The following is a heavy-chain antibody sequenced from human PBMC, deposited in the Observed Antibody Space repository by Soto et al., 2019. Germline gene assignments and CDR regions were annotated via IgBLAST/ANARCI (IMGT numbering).Heavy chain of an antibody. CDR3: ARAREGRYCTNGVCRFFDY. Sequence: PSETLSLTCTVSGGSISSGGYYWSWIRQHPGKGLEWIGYIYYSGSTYYNPSLKSRVTISVDTSKNQFSMKLSSVTAADTAVYYCARAREGRYCTNGVCRFFDYWGQGTLVTVSS. J-gene: IGHJ4*02. CDR1: GGSISSGGYY. D-gene: IGHD2-8*01. V-gene: IGHV4-31*03. CDR2: IYYSGST.